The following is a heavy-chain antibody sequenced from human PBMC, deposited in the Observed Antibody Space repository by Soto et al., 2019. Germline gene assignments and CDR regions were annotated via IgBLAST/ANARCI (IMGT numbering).Heavy chain of an antibody. J-gene: IGHJ4*02. CDR1: GFTXNTYA. D-gene: IGHD1-1*01. CDR2: ISGSGDTT. V-gene: IGHV3-23*01. Sequence: GGSLRLSCAASGFTXNTYAMSWVRQAPGKGLEWVSIISGSGDTTFYADSVKGRFTISRDNSKNTLYLQMNRLRAEDTPLYPCAKVSPEINWNDFAYRGQGTPVTVSS. CDR3: AKVSPEINWNDFAY.